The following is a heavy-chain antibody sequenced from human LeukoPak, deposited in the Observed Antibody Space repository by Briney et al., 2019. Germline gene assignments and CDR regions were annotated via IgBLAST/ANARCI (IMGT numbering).Heavy chain of an antibody. CDR1: GYTFTGYY. D-gene: IGHD6-19*01. J-gene: IGHJ3*02. V-gene: IGHV1-2*04. CDR3: ARGSVAVAGVLDAFDI. CDR2: INPNSGRT. Sequence: GASVKVSCKASGYTFTGYYMHWVRQAPGQGLEWMGWINPNSGRTNYAQKFQGWVTMTRDTSISTAYMELGRLRSDDTAVYYCARGSVAVAGVLDAFDIWGQGTMVTVSS.